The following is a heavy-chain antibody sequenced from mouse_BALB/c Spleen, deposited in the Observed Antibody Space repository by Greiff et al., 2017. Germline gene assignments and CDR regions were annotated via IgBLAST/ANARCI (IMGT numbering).Heavy chain of an antibody. Sequence: VQLQQSGPGLVAPSQSLSITCTVSGFSLTSYGVHWVRQPPGKGLEWLGVIWAGGSTNYDSALMSRLSISKDNSKSQVFLKMNSLQTDDTAMYYCARERGVTTANAMDYWGQGTSVTVSS. CDR3: ARERGVTTANAMDY. D-gene: IGHD1-2*01. V-gene: IGHV2-9*02. J-gene: IGHJ4*01. CDR2: IWAGGST. CDR1: GFSLTSYG.